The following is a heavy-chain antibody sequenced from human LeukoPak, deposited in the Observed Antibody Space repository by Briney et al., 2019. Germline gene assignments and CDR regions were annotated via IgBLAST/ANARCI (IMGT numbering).Heavy chain of an antibody. Sequence: SETLSLTCTVSGGSISGYYWSWIRQPAGKGLEWIGRIYTSGSTNYNPSLKSRVTISVDTSKNQFSLKLSSVTAADTAVYYCARGKPMVANFDYWGQGTLVTVSS. CDR2: IYTSGST. J-gene: IGHJ4*02. CDR3: ARGKPMVANFDY. D-gene: IGHD5-12*01. V-gene: IGHV4-4*07. CDR1: GGSISGYY.